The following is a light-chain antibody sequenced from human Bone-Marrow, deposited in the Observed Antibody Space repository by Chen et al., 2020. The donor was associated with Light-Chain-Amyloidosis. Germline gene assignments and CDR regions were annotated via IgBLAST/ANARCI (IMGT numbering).Light chain of an antibody. CDR3: QQYYSAPFT. CDR2: DAS. V-gene: IGKV3-15*01. J-gene: IGKJ3*01. Sequence: EIVMTQSPATLSLSPGERATLSCGASQGLNNKLAWYQQKPGQAPRLLIYDASTRATDIPSRFRGSGSGTEFTLTITSLTSEDFALYYCQQYYSAPFTFGPGTKVNIQ. CDR1: QGLNNK.